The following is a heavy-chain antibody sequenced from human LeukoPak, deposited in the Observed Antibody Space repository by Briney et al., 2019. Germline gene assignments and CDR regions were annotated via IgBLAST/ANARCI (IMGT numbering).Heavy chain of an antibody. Sequence: SETLSLTCTVSGYSISSGYYWGWIRQPPGKGLEWIGSIYHSGSTYYNPSLKSRVTISIDASRNQFSLNLSSVTAADTAVYYCASRSGGDYWGQGTLVTVSS. CDR3: ASRSGGDY. D-gene: IGHD3-10*01. V-gene: IGHV4-38-2*02. CDR1: GYSISSGYY. J-gene: IGHJ4*02. CDR2: IYHSGST.